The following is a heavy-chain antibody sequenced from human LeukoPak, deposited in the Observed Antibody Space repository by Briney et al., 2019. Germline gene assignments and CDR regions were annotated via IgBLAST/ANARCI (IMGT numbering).Heavy chain of an antibody. CDR3: ARAVFGSGWYGAFDI. Sequence: ASVKVSCKASGYTFTGYYMHWVRRAPGQGLEWMGWINPNSGGTNYAQKFQGRVTMTRDTSISTAYMELSRLRSDDTAVYYCARAVFGSGWYGAFDIWGQGTMVTVSS. CDR2: INPNSGGT. D-gene: IGHD6-19*01. J-gene: IGHJ3*02. CDR1: GYTFTGYY. V-gene: IGHV1-2*02.